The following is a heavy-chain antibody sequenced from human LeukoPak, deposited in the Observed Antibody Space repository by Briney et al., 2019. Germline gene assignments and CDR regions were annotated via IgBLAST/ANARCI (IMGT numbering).Heavy chain of an antibody. CDR1: GGSISSSNW. V-gene: IGHV4-4*02. CDR3: ARRRFVRGPDVVNPFDY. CDR2: IYHIGST. Sequence: SETLSLTCAVSGGSISSSNWWCWVRQPPGRGLGWVGEIYHIGSTTYNPSLKSRVTISVDTHKHQFYLELSSVTAADTAVYYCARRRFVRGPDVVNPFDYWGQGTLVAVSS. J-gene: IGHJ4*02. D-gene: IGHD2-8*01.